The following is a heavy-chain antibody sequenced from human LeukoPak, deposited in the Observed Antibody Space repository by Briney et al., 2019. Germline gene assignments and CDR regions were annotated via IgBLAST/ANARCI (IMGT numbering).Heavy chain of an antibody. V-gene: IGHV3-48*01. D-gene: IGHD6-19*01. CDR3: ARGPGSSGWYFFLDY. CDR2: ITSSDNS. CDR1: GFAFSTYT. Sequence: GGSLRLSCAASGFAFSTYTMYWVRQAPGKGLECISYITSSDNSYYADSVKGRFTISRDTTNNSLSLQMSSLSAEDTAVYYCARGPGSSGWYFFLDYWGQGTLVTVSS. J-gene: IGHJ4*02.